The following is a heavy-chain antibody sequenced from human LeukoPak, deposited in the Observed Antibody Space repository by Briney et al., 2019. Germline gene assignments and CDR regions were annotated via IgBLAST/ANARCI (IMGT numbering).Heavy chain of an antibody. J-gene: IGHJ4*02. CDR2: IYPGDSNT. Sequence: GESLKISCEGSGYSFTSYWIGWVRQMPGKGLEWMGIIYPGDSNTIYSPSFQGRVTISADKSISAAYLQWSSLKASDTAIYFCARTYGSGKGDFDYLGQGTLVTVSS. V-gene: IGHV5-51*01. D-gene: IGHD3-10*01. CDR3: ARTYGSGKGDFDY. CDR1: GYSFTSYW.